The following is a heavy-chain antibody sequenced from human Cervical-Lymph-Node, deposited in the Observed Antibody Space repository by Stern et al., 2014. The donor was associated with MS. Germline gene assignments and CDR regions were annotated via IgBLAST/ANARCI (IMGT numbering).Heavy chain of an antibody. CDR1: GFSLTTRGVG. V-gene: IGHV2-5*01. CDR3: AHRYQPLWAV. CDR2: IYWNDDK. Sequence: TLKESGPTLVKPTQTLTLTCTFSGFSLTTRGVGVGWIRLPPGKALEWLALIYWNDDKRYSPSLKSRLAIPKDTYKNHVVLRVTNMDPVDTATYYRAHRYQPLWAVWGPGTTVTVPS. J-gene: IGHJ6*02. D-gene: IGHD7-27*01.